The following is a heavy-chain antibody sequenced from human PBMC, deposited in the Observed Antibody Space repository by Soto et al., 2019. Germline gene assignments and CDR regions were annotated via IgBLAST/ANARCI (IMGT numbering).Heavy chain of an antibody. CDR2: IIPIFGTA. J-gene: IGHJ4*02. Sequence: SVKVSCKASGGTFSSYAISWVRQAPGQGLEWMGGIIPIFGTANYAQKFQGRVTITANKSTSTAYMELSSLRSEDTAVYYCARVYSYHRPYFDYWGQRTLVTVSS. CDR3: ARVYSYHRPYFDY. D-gene: IGHD5-18*01. V-gene: IGHV1-69*06. CDR1: GGTFSSYA.